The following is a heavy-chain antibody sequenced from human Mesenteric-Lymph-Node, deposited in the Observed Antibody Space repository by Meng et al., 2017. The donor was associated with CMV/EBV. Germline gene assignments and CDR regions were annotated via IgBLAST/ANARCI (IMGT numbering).Heavy chain of an antibody. CDR3: ARGGPHQSGFDF. J-gene: IGHJ4*02. V-gene: IGHV4-34*01. CDR2: INHIANT. Sequence: GSLRLSCAVYGGSFNIYYWSWIRQPPGKGLEWLGQINHIANTNYNPSLKGRLTMSVDTSKNQFTLNLTSVTAADTAVYYCARGGPHQSGFDFWGQGTLVTVSS. D-gene: IGHD3-10*01. CDR1: GGSFNIYY.